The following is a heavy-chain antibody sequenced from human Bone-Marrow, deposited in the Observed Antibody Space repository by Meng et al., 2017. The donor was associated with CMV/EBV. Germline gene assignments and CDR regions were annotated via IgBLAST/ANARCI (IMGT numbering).Heavy chain of an antibody. CDR1: GFTFSSYA. D-gene: IGHD4-17*01. CDR3: RKNYGDYASPRGMDV. CDR2: ISYDGSNK. Sequence: GGSLRLSCAASGFTFSSYAMHWVRQAPGKGLEWVAVISYDGSNKYYADSVKGRFTISRDNSKNTLYLQMHSLRDEDTAVYYCRKNYGDYASPRGMDVWGQGTTVTVSS. J-gene: IGHJ6*02. V-gene: IGHV3-30-3*01.